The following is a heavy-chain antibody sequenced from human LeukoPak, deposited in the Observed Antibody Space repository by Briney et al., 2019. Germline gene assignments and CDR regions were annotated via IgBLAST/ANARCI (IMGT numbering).Heavy chain of an antibody. V-gene: IGHV3-33*01. J-gene: IGHJ3*02. CDR1: GFTFSNYG. CDR2: IWYDGSNK. D-gene: IGHD2/OR15-2a*01. CDR3: ARGSTIVLTDAPDAYDM. Sequence: PGRSLRLSCAASGFTFSNYGMHWVRQAPGKGLEWVAAIWYDGSNKYYAESVKGRFSISRDNSKNTLYLQMNSLRAEDTAVYYCARGSTIVLTDAPDAYDMWGQGTVVTVSP.